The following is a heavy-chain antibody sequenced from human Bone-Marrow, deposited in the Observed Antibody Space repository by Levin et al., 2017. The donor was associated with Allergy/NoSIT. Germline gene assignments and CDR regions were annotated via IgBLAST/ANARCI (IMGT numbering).Heavy chain of an antibody. Sequence: TGGSLRLSCAASGFIFSNFGLHWVRQAPGKGLEWVAVISNDGIHKFYADSVKGRFTISRDNSKNTLYVQMNSLRAEDTAVYYCAKHWREYYYETSGYYSGYFDYWGQGTLVTVSS. D-gene: IGHD3-22*01. CDR1: GFIFSNFG. V-gene: IGHV3-30*18. CDR3: AKHWREYYYETSGYYSGYFDY. J-gene: IGHJ4*02. CDR2: ISNDGIHK.